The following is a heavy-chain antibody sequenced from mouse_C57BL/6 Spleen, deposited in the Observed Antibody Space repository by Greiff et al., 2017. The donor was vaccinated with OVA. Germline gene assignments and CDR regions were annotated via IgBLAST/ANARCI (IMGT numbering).Heavy chain of an antibody. Sequence: QVQLQQSGAELVRPGTSVKVSCKASGYAFTNYLIEWVKQRPGQGLEWIGVINPGSGGTNYNEKFKGKATLTADKSSSTAYMQLSSLTSEDSAVYFCASAVEDYGSSYRYAMDYWGQGTSVTVSS. CDR2: INPGSGGT. V-gene: IGHV1-54*01. J-gene: IGHJ4*01. CDR3: ASAVEDYGSSYRYAMDY. CDR1: GYAFTNYL. D-gene: IGHD1-1*01.